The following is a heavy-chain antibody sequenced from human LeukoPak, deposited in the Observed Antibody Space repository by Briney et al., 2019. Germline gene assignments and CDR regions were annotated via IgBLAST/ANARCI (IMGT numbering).Heavy chain of an antibody. CDR3: ARDAQDSSGWYYFDY. D-gene: IGHD6-19*01. V-gene: IGHV4-34*01. CDR1: GGSFSGYY. Sequence: SETLSPTCAVYGGSFSGYYWTWIRQPPGKGLEWIGEINHSGSTNYNPSLKSRVTISVDTSKNQFSLKLSSVTAADTAVYYCARDAQDSSGWYYFDYWGQGTLVTVSS. J-gene: IGHJ4*02. CDR2: INHSGST.